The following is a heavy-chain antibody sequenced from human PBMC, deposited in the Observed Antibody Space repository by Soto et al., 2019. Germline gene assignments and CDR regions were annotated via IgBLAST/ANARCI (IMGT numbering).Heavy chain of an antibody. J-gene: IGHJ4*02. CDR2: MSYDGSDT. D-gene: IGHD3-10*02. CDR1: GFIFSNNG. Sequence: PGGSLRLSCVGPGFIFSNNGMHWVRQTPGKGLEWVAFMSYDGSDTFYADSVKGRFTISRGNSKNTLFLHMSNLRAEDTAMYYCTIVRVADSALDHWGQGTLVTVSS. V-gene: IGHV3-30*02. CDR3: TIVRVADSALDH.